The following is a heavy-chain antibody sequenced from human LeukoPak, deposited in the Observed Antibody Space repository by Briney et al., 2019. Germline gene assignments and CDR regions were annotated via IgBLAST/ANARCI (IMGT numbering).Heavy chain of an antibody. CDR3: ARRTYYYDSSGYGTPAKFDY. V-gene: IGHV1-18*01. CDR2: ISAYNGNT. Sequence: ASVKVSCKASGYTFTSYGISWVRQAPGQGLGWMGWISAYNGNTNYAQKLQGRVTMTTDTSTSTAYMELRSLRSDDTAVYYCARRTYYYDSSGYGTPAKFDYWGQGTLVTVSS. CDR1: GYTFTSYG. D-gene: IGHD3-22*01. J-gene: IGHJ4*02.